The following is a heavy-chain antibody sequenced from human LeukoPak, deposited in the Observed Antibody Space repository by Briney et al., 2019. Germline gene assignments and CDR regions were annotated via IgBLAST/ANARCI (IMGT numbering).Heavy chain of an antibody. V-gene: IGHV3-53*01. J-gene: IGHJ4*02. CDR2: IYSGGST. CDR1: GFTVSSNY. D-gene: IGHD3-3*01. CDR3: ARSRTEWFDFDY. Sequence: GGSLRLSCAASGFTVSSNYMSWVRQAPGKGLEWVSVIYSGGSTYYADSVNGRFTISRGNSKNTLYLQMNSLRAEDTAVYYCARSRTEWFDFDYWGQGTLVTVSS.